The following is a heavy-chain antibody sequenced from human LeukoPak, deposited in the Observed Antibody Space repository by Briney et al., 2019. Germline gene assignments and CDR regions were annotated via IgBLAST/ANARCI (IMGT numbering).Heavy chain of an antibody. Sequence: GGSLRLSCAASGFTFSSYGMHWVRQAPGKGLEWVAFIRYDGSNKYYADSVKGRFTISRDNSKNTLYVQMNSLRAEDTAVYYCASERMIPGSNWFDPWGQGTLVTVSS. CDR3: ASERMIPGSNWFDP. D-gene: IGHD1-14*01. CDR2: IRYDGSNK. J-gene: IGHJ5*02. CDR1: GFTFSSYG. V-gene: IGHV3-30*02.